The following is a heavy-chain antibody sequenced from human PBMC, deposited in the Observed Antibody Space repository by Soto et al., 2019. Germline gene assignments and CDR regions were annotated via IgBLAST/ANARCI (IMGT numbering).Heavy chain of an antibody. V-gene: IGHV4-59*01. CDR3: ARGLMIPYYYDSSGPGEFDY. Sequence: SETLSLTCTVSGGSISSYYWSWIRQPPGKGLEWIGYIYYSGSTNYNPSLKSRVTISVDTSKNQFSLKLSSVTAADTAVYYCARGLMIPYYYDSSGPGEFDYWGQGTLVTVSS. CDR2: IYYSGST. D-gene: IGHD3-22*01. CDR1: GGSISSYY. J-gene: IGHJ4*02.